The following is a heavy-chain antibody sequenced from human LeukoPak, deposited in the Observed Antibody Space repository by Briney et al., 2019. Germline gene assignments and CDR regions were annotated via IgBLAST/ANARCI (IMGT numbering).Heavy chain of an antibody. CDR2: ISSSSSYI. Sequence: GSLRLSCAASGFTFSSYSMNWVRQAPGKGLEWVSSISSSSSYIYYADSVKGRFTISRDNAKNSLYLQMNSLRAEDTAVYYCASGSVDTAMVPFDYWGQGTLVTVSS. CDR1: GFTFSSYS. CDR3: ASGSVDTAMVPFDY. J-gene: IGHJ4*02. D-gene: IGHD5-18*01. V-gene: IGHV3-21*01.